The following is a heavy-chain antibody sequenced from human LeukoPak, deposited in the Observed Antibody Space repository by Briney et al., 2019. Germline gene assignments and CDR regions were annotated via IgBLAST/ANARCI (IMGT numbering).Heavy chain of an antibody. J-gene: IGHJ4*02. CDR2: IIPIFGTA. V-gene: IGHV1-69*01. CDR3: ASVNFNSYYFDY. D-gene: IGHD1-1*01. Sequence: GSAVKVSCKASGGTFSSYAISWVRLAPGPGLEWMGGIIPIFGTAHYAQKFHGRDTITADESTSTAYIELSRLRSEDTAVYYCASVNFNSYYFDYWGQGTLVTVSS. CDR1: GGTFSSYA.